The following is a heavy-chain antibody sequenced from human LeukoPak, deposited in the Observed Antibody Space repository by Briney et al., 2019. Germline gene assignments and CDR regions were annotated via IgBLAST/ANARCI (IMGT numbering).Heavy chain of an antibody. J-gene: IGHJ4*02. CDR1: GFTFSSYG. CDR3: AKDIRWELAAAGVFDY. Sequence: GGSLRLSCAASGFTFSSYGMHWVRQAPGKGLEWVAVISYDGSNKYYAGSVKGRFTISRDNSKNTLYLQMNSLRAEDTAVYYCAKDIRWELAAAGVFDYWGQGTLVTVSS. CDR2: ISYDGSNK. V-gene: IGHV3-30*18. D-gene: IGHD6-13*01.